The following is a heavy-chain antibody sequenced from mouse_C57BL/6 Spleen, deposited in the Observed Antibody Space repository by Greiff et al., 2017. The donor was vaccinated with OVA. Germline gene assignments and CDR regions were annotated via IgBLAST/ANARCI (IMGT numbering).Heavy chain of an antibody. J-gene: IGHJ1*03. CDR3: ARSDYGSSPSYV. Sequence: VKLQESGAELVKPGASVKISCKASGYAFSSYWMNWVKQRPGKGLEWIGQIYPGDGDTNYNGKFKGKATLTADKSSSTAYMQLSSLTSEDSAVYFCARSDYGSSPSYVWGTGTTVTVSS. CDR2: IYPGDGDT. D-gene: IGHD1-1*01. V-gene: IGHV1-80*01. CDR1: GYAFSSYW.